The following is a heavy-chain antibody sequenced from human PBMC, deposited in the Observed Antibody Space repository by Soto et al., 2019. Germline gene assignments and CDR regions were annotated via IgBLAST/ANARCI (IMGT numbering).Heavy chain of an antibody. Sequence: VQLLESGGGMVEPRGSLKLSCAASGFSFGTYVMNWVRQAPGKGLEWVSGISGSGGRVYSADSVKGRFTISRDNSRNTLYLLMNSLRAEDTAIYYCAMTRLYDTGTNDYHRDALDIWGQGTQVTVSS. J-gene: IGHJ3*02. CDR2: ISGSGGRV. D-gene: IGHD3-22*01. V-gene: IGHV3-23*01. CDR3: AMTRLYDTGTNDYHRDALDI. CDR1: GFSFGTYV.